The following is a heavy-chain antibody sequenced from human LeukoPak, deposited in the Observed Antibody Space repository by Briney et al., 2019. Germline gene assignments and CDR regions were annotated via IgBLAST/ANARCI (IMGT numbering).Heavy chain of an antibody. CDR1: GGSISSGGYS. V-gene: IGHV4-30-2*01. CDR2: IYHSGST. D-gene: IGHD1-1*01. Sequence: SETLSLTCAVSGGSISSGGYSWNWIRQPPGKGLEWIGYIYHSGSTYYNPSLKSRVTISVDRSKNQFSLRLSSVTAADTAVYYCARSPNAGPFIGNYFDYCGQGTLVTVSS. CDR3: ARSPNAGPFIGNYFDY. J-gene: IGHJ4*02.